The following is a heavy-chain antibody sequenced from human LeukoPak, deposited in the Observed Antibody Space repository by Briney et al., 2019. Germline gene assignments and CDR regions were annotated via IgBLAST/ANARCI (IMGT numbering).Heavy chain of an antibody. CDR1: GFTFSTYG. CDR2: IWYDGSNK. CDR3: ARGGRTTWHGMDV. J-gene: IGHJ6*02. D-gene: IGHD4-17*01. V-gene: IGHV3-33*01. Sequence: PGRSLRLSCEASGFTFSTYGMHWVRQAPGKGLEWVAVIWYDGSNKNYADSVKGRFTISRDNSKNTLYLQTNSLRAEDTAVYYCARGGRTTWHGMDVWGQGTTVTVSS.